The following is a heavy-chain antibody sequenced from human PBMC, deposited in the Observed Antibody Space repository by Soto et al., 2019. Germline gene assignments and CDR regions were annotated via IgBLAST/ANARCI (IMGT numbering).Heavy chain of an antibody. J-gene: IGHJ4*02. D-gene: IGHD3-9*01. CDR2: LQYNEIT. Sequence: QQQLQESGPGLVKPSETLSLTCTVSGDPISSSGHFWVWIRRPPGKGLEWIGNLQYNEITHYNPSLEIRVTISADTSKKHFSLQLNSVTAADTALYYCAHRVDWSPYDSWGQGTRVTVSS. CDR3: AHRVDWSPYDS. CDR1: GDPISSSGHF. V-gene: IGHV4-39*02.